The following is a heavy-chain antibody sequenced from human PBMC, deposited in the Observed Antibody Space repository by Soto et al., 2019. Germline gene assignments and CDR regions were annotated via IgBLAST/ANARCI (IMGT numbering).Heavy chain of an antibody. J-gene: IGHJ6*02. D-gene: IGHD6-6*01. CDR2: ISSSSSYI. Sequence: GGSLRLSCAASGFTFSSYSMNWVRQAPGRGLEWVSSISSSSSYIYYADSVKGRFTISRDNAKNSLYLQMNSLRAEDTAVYYCARDPEKGTARLRPYYYYYYGMDVWGQGTTVTVSS. CDR1: GFTFSSYS. CDR3: ARDPEKGTARLRPYYYYYYGMDV. V-gene: IGHV3-21*01.